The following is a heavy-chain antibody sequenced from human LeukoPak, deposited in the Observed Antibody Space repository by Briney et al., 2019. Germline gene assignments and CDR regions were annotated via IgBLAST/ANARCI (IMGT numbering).Heavy chain of an antibody. V-gene: IGHV3-74*01. Sequence: GGSLRLSCAASGFTFSSYWMHWVRQAPGKGLVWVSRNNSDGSSTSYADSVKGRFTISRDNAKNTLYLQMNSLRAEDTAVYYCASSVDYDILTGLDYWGQGTLVTVSS. CDR3: ASSVDYDILTGLDY. CDR2: NNSDGSST. J-gene: IGHJ4*02. D-gene: IGHD3-9*01. CDR1: GFTFSSYW.